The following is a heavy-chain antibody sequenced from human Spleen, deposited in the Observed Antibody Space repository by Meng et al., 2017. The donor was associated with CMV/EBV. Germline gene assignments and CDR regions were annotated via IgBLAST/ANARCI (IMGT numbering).Heavy chain of an antibody. D-gene: IGHD2/OR15-2a*01. CDR1: GFTFSSYA. V-gene: IGHV3-30*04. Sequence: GESLKISCAASGFTFSSYAMHWVRQAPGKGLEWVAVISYDGSNKYYADSVKGRFTISRDNSKNTLYLQMNSLRAEDTAVYYCVRDSYLNALYYGMDVWGQGTTVTVSS. J-gene: IGHJ6*02. CDR3: VRDSYLNALYYGMDV. CDR2: ISYDGSNK.